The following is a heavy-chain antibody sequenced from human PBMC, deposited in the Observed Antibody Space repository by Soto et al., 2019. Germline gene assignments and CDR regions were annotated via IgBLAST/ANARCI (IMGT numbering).Heavy chain of an antibody. V-gene: IGHV3-23*01. CDR3: AKDPLVGGYCSSTSCSNWFDP. CDR2: ISGSGGST. D-gene: IGHD2-2*01. CDR1: GFTFSSYA. J-gene: IGHJ5*02. Sequence: PGGSLRLSCAASGFTFSSYAMSWVRQAPGNGLEWVSAISGSGGSTYYADSVKGRFTISRDNSKNTLYLQMNSLRAEDTAVYYCAKDPLVGGYCSSTSCSNWFDPWGQGTLVTVSS.